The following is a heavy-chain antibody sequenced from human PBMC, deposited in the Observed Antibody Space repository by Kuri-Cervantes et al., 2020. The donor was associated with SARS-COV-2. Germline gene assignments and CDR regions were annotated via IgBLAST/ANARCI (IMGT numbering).Heavy chain of an antibody. CDR2: IYYSGST. Sequence: SETLSLTCTVSGGSISSSSYYWGWIRQPPGKGLEWIGSIYYSGSTYYNPSLKSRVTISVDTSKNQFSLKLSSVTAADTAVYYCARLGLLWFRESQTGWFDPWGQGTLVTVSS. V-gene: IGHV4-39*07. CDR3: ARLGLLWFRESQTGWFDP. D-gene: IGHD3-10*01. J-gene: IGHJ5*02. CDR1: GGSISSSSYY.